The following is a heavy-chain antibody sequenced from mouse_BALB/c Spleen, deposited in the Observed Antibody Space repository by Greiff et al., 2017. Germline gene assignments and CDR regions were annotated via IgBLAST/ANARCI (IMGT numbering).Heavy chain of an antibody. CDR3: ARDIGYYVDY. CDR2: IRNKANGYTT. V-gene: IGHV7-3*02. CDR1: GFTFTDYY. J-gene: IGHJ2*01. Sequence: DVKLVESGGGLVQPGGSLRLSCATSGFTFTDYYMSWVRQPPGTALEWLGFIRNKANGYTTEYSASVKGRFTISRDNSQSILYLQMNTLRAEDSATYYCARDIGYYVDYWGQGTTLTVSS.